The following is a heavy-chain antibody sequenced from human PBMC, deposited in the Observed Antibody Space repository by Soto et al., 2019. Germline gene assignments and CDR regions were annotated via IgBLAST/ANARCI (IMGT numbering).Heavy chain of an antibody. J-gene: IGHJ4*02. D-gene: IGHD2-8*01. Sequence: GGSLRLSCAGSGFTFSSFAMPWVRQAPGKGLEWVAATSYDGSNKYYADSVKGRFIISRDNSKNTLDLLLNTLRAEDTAVYYCAGVYYGGNSVNNYWGQGXPVTVYS. V-gene: IGHV3-30-3*01. CDR3: AGVYYGGNSVNNY. CDR2: TSYDGSNK. CDR1: GFTFSSFA.